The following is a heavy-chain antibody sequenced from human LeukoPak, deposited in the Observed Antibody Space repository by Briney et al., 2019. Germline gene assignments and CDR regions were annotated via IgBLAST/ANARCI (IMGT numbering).Heavy chain of an antibody. CDR1: GYTFTSYG. CDR3: ARETNIAAAGTVDY. D-gene: IGHD6-13*01. CDR2: ISAYNGNT. J-gene: IGHJ4*02. Sequence: ASVKVSCKASGYTFTSYGISWVRQAPGQGLEWMGWISAYNGNTNYAQKLQGRVTMTTDTSTSTAYVELRSLRSDDTAVYDCARETNIAAAGTVDYWGQGTLVTVSS. V-gene: IGHV1-18*01.